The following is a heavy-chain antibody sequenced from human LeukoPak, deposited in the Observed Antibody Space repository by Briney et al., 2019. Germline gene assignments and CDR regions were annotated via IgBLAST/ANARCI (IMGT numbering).Heavy chain of an antibody. CDR3: VKGPLTYDSWLRFDQ. CDR2: IRYDGSNK. V-gene: IGHV3-30*02. J-gene: IGHJ4*02. CDR1: GFTFSSYG. Sequence: PGGSLRLSCAASGFTFSSYGMHWVRQAPGKGLEWVAFIRYDGSNKYYADSVKGRFTISRDNSKNTLYMQMNSLRAGDMALYYCVKGPLTYDSWLRFDQWGQGTLVTVSS. D-gene: IGHD3-16*01.